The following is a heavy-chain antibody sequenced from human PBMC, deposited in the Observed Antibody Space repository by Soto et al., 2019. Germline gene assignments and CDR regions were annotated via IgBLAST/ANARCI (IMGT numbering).Heavy chain of an antibody. D-gene: IGHD3-22*01. J-gene: IGHJ4*02. Sequence: GGSLRLSCAASGFTFSGYWMHWVRQAPGKGLVWVSRINSDGSSTSYADSVKGRFTISRDNAKNTLYLQMNSLRAEDTAVYYCARVLVYYDSSGYWIRAFDYWGQGTLVTVSS. CDR2: INSDGSST. CDR3: ARVLVYYDSSGYWIRAFDY. V-gene: IGHV3-74*01. CDR1: GFTFSGYW.